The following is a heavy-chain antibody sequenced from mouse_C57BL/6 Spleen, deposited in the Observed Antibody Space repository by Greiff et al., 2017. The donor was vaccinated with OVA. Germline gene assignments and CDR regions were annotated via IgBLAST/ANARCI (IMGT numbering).Heavy chain of an antibody. CDR1: GFTFSSYA. J-gene: IGHJ4*01. CDR3: ARGVSYGGAMDY. CDR2: ISDGGSYT. Sequence: EVKVVESGGGLVKPGGSLKLSCAASGFTFSSYAMSWVRQTPEKRLEWVATISDGGSYTYYPDNVKGRFTISRDNAKNNLYLQMSHLKSEDTAMYYCARGVSYGGAMDYWGQGTSVTVSS. V-gene: IGHV5-4*03. D-gene: IGHD1-2*01.